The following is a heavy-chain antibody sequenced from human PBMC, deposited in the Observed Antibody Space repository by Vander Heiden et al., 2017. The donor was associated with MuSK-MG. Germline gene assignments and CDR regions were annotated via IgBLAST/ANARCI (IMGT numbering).Heavy chain of an antibody. V-gene: IGHV6-1*01. CDR1: GHSVSSNRRT. CDR3: ARDRDGNWFDP. J-gene: IGHJ5*02. CDR2: TYYRSKWYS. Sequence: QVQLQQSGPGLVKPSQTLSLTCAIPGHSVSSNRRTWTWFRQSPSRGPEWLGRTYYRSKWYSDYALSVKSRITINPDTSKNQFSLHLNSVTPEDTAVYFCARDRDGNWFDPWGQGTLVTVSS. D-gene: IGHD2-21*02.